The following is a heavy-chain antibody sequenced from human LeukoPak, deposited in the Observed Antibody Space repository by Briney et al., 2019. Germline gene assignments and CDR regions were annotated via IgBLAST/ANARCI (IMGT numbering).Heavy chain of an antibody. Sequence: GGSLRLSCAASGFTFSSYWMGWVRQAPGKGLEWVANIKQDGSEKYYVDSVKGRFTISRDNAKNSLYLQMNSLRAEDTAVYYCAREFGGWYFDYWGQGTLVTVSP. CDR1: GFTFSSYW. CDR2: IKQDGSEK. CDR3: AREFGGWYFDY. J-gene: IGHJ4*02. V-gene: IGHV3-7*01. D-gene: IGHD6-19*01.